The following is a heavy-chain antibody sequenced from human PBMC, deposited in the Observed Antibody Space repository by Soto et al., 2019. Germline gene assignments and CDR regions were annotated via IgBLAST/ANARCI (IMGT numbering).Heavy chain of an antibody. Sequence: QVQLVQSGAEVKKPGASVKVSCKASGYTFTSYYIHWVRQAPGQGLEWMGIINPSGGHITYAQKFQGRVTMTRDTSTSTVYMELSSLRSEDTAVYYCGRDGGYQRFDFWRQGALVTVSS. CDR1: GYTFTSYY. D-gene: IGHD2-2*01. V-gene: IGHV1-46*03. CDR2: INPSGGHI. J-gene: IGHJ4*02. CDR3: GRDGGYQRFDF.